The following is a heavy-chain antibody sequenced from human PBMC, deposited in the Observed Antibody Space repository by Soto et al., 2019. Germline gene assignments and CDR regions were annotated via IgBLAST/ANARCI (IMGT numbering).Heavy chain of an antibody. D-gene: IGHD6-19*01. J-gene: IGHJ6*02. Sequence: QVQLQESGPGLVKPSETLSLSCSVSGGSLSDYYWSWIRQPPGKGLEWIGCIYYRGSTYFNPSLTSRVTMSVDTSTNQFSLRLTSVTAADTSIYYCARMRPTGWHDYYYYGMDVWGQGTTVTVSS. V-gene: IGHV4-59*01. CDR2: IYYRGST. CDR3: ARMRPTGWHDYYYYGMDV. CDR1: GGSLSDYY.